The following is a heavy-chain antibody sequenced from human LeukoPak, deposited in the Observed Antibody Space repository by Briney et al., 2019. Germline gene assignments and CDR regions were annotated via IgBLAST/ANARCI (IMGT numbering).Heavy chain of an antibody. J-gene: IGHJ4*02. V-gene: IGHV5-51*01. Sequence: GESLKISCKTSGYTFTNYWIGWVRQMPGKGLEWMGIIYPGPGAVPCGSNPIYKPSFQGQVTISADNSITTAYLQWSSLKASDTAMYYCARHSTRPNWYSPIDYWGQGTLVTVSS. CDR2: IYPGPGAVPCGSNP. CDR3: ARHSTRPNWYSPIDY. D-gene: IGHD2-21*01. CDR1: GYTFTNYW.